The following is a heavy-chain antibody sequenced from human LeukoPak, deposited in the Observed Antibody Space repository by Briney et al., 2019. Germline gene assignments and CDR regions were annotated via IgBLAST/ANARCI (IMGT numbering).Heavy chain of an antibody. J-gene: IGHJ6*02. D-gene: IGHD3-3*01. Sequence: SQTLSLTCSISAGRVSSNSAAWNWIRQSPSRGLEGLARTYCRYKWYHNYAVSVKSRIRINPDTSKNQSSLQLNSGTPEDTAVYYCARGRGYGDSGMDVWGQGTTVTVSS. CDR3: ARGRGYGDSGMDV. V-gene: IGHV6-1*01. CDR2: TYCRYKWYH. CDR1: AGRVSSNSAA.